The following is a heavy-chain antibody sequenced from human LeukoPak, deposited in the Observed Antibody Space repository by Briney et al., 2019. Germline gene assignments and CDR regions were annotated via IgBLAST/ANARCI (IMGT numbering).Heavy chain of an antibody. V-gene: IGHV4-38-2*02. J-gene: IGHJ4*02. CDR1: DYSISSAYY. CDR3: ARGAMVRGVIISWFFDY. Sequence: SETLSLTCTISDYSISSAYYWGWIRQPPGKGLEWIGNIYHSGSTYNNPSLKSRVTISVDTSKNQFSLKLSSVTAADTAMYYCARGAMVRGVIISWFFDYWGQGTLVTVSS. CDR2: IYHSGST. D-gene: IGHD3-10*01.